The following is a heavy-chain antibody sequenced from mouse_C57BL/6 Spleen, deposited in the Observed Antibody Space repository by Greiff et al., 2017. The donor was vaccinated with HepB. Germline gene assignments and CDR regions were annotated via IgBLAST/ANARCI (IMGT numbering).Heavy chain of an antibody. CDR3: AITTVLDY. CDR2: IYPGDGDT. V-gene: IGHV1-82*01. Sequence: QVQLKESGPELVKPGASVKISCKASGYAFSSSWMNWVKQRPGKGLEWIGRIYPGDGDTNYNGKFKGKATLTADKSSSTAYMQLSSLTSEDSAVYFCAITTVLDYWGQGTTLTVSS. CDR1: GYAFSSSW. J-gene: IGHJ2*01. D-gene: IGHD1-1*01.